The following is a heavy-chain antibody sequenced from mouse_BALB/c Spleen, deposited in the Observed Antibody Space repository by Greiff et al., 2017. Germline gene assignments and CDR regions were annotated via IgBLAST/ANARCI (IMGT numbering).Heavy chain of an antibody. CDR2: IDPENGDT. J-gene: IGHJ3*01. V-gene: IGHV14-4*02. CDR1: GFNIKDYY. D-gene: IGHD2-3*01. Sequence: EVQLQQSGAELVRSGASVKLSCTASGFNIKDYYMHWVKQRPEQGLEWIGWIDPENGDTEYAPKFQGKATMTADTSSNTAYLQLSSLTSEETAVYYCNQIYDGYYRFAYWGQGTLVTVSA. CDR3: NQIYDGYYRFAY.